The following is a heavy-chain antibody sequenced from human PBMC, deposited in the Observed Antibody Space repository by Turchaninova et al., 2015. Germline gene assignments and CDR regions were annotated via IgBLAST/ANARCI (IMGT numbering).Heavy chain of an antibody. V-gene: IGHV4-38-2*01. CDR2: IYHSGGT. CDR1: GYSISSGYY. CDR3: ARQLALDNAFDI. D-gene: IGHD3-22*01. J-gene: IGHJ3*02. Sequence: QVQLQESGPGLVKPSETLSLPRGVSGYSISSGYYGGWIRQPPGKGLEWIGSIYHSGGTYYNPSLKSRITISVDTSRNQFSLRLSSVTAADTAVFYCARQLALDNAFDIWGQGTMVTVSS.